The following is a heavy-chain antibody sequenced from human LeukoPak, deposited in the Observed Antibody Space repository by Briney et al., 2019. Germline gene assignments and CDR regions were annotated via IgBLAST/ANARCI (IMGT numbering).Heavy chain of an antibody. CDR1: GFTFSSYA. D-gene: IGHD3-3*01. Sequence: GGSLRLSCAASGFTFSSYAMSWVRQAPGKGLEWVSAISGSSGSTYYADSVKGRFTISRDNSKNTLYLQMNSLRAEDTAVYYCAKAFRITIFGVVPPDYFDYWGQGTLVTVSS. CDR2: ISGSSGST. J-gene: IGHJ4*02. V-gene: IGHV3-23*01. CDR3: AKAFRITIFGVVPPDYFDY.